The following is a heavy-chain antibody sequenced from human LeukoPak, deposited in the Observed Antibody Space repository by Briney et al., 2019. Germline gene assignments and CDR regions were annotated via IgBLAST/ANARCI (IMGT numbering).Heavy chain of an antibody. CDR2: IYYSGST. V-gene: IGHV4-59*05. J-gene: IGHJ4*02. CDR3: ARHSGGDGYNFYY. CDR1: GGSISSYY. D-gene: IGHD5-24*01. Sequence: SETLSLTCTVSGGSISSYYWSWIRQPPGKGLEWIGSIYYSGSTYYNPSLKSRVTISVDTSKNQFSLKLSSVTAADTAVYYCARHSGGDGYNFYYWGQGTLVTVSS.